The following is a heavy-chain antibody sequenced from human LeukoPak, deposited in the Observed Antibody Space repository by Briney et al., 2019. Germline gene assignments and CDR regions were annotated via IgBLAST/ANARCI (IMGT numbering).Heavy chain of an antibody. CDR3: ARENDAFDI. Sequence: GGSLRLSCAASGFTFKNYVMHGARQAPGKGLVWVATISQDGGNKYYADSVKGRFSISRDNSKYTLGLQMNSLTTENPTVYHCARENDAFDIWGQGTMVTVSS. CDR1: GFTFKNYV. J-gene: IGHJ3*02. CDR2: ISQDGGNK. V-gene: IGHV3-30*04.